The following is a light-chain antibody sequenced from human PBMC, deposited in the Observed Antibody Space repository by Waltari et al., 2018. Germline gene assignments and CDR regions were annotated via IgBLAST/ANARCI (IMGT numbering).Light chain of an antibody. CDR2: EVS. CDR3: CSYAGANTYV. Sequence: PGQSITVSCTGTSSDVGSYHLVSWYQPHPPKAPKLMIYEVSKRPSGVSNRFSGSKSGNTASLTISGLQPEDEADYYCCSYAGANTYVFGSGTKVTVL. V-gene: IGLV2-23*02. CDR1: SSDVGSYHL. J-gene: IGLJ1*01.